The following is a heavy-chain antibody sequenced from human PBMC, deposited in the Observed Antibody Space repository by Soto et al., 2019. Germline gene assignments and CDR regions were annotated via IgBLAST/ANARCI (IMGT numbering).Heavy chain of an antibody. CDR2: ISSNGGST. CDR1: GFTFSSYA. CDR3: VKDHSNPWELQYYYGMDV. J-gene: IGHJ6*02. D-gene: IGHD1-26*01. V-gene: IGHV3-64D*06. Sequence: PGGSLRLSCSASGFTFSSYAMHWVRQSPGNGLEYVSAISSNGGSTYYADSVKGRFTISRDNSKNTLYLQMSSLRAEDTAVYYCVKDHSNPWELQYYYGMDVWGQGTTVTVSS.